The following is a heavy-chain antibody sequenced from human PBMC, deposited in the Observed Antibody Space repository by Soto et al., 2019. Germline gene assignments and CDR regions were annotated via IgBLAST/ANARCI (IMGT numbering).Heavy chain of an antibody. D-gene: IGHD3-10*01. CDR3: ARGRSWVARDIQX. V-gene: IGHV1-18*01. Sequence: ASVKGSCKASGYTFNSYGISWVRQAPGQGLEWMGWISSYNGHTDYARKFQGRVAMTTDISTNTVSMELRDLRSDDTAVYYCARGRSWVARDIQXWGQGTSVPASX. CDR2: ISSYNGHT. J-gene: IGHJ4*02. CDR1: GYTFNSYG.